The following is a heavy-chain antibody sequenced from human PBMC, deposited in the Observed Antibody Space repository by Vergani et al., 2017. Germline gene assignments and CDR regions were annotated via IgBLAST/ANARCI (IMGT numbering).Heavy chain of an antibody. D-gene: IGHD5-12*01. CDR1: GFTFSSYA. CDR2: ISGSGGST. J-gene: IGHJ4*02. V-gene: IGHV3-23*01. CDR3: AKDLRSWLSKGFDY. Sequence: EVQLLESGGGLVQPGGSLRLSCAASGFTFSSYAMSWVRQAPGKGLEWVSAISGSGGSTYYSDAGKGRFTISRDNSKNTLYLHMNSLRAEDTAVYDCAKDLRSWLSKGFDYWGQGTLVTVSS.